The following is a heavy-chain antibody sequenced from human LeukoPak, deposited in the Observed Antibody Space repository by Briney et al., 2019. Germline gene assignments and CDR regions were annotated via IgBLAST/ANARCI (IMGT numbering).Heavy chain of an antibody. J-gene: IGHJ4*02. D-gene: IGHD2-2*01. CDR3: ASDRKYCSSISCYYYFDY. CDR1: GGSISSYS. Sequence: SETLSLTCTVSGGSISSYSWSWIRQPAGMGLEWIGRIYTSGSTNYNPSLKSRVTMSLDTSKNQFSLKLSSVTAADTAVYYCASDRKYCSSISCYYYFDYWGQGTLVTVSS. CDR2: IYTSGST. V-gene: IGHV4-4*07.